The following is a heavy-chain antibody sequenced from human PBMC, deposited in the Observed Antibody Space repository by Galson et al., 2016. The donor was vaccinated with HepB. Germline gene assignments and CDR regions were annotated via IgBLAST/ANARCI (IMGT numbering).Heavy chain of an antibody. CDR3: AKDSHSSGWYPYYGMDV. CDR2: ISGSGGST. D-gene: IGHD6-19*01. Sequence: SLRLSCAASGFTFSNYAMNWVRQAPGKGLEWVSSISGSGGSTSYAASVKGRFTISRDNSKNTLYLQMNSLRAEDTAVYYCAKDSHSSGWYPYYGMDVWGKGTTVTVSS. J-gene: IGHJ6*04. CDR1: GFTFSNYA. V-gene: IGHV3-23*01.